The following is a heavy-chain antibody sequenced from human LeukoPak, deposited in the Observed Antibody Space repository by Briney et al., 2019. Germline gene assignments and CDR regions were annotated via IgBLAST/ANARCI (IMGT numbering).Heavy chain of an antibody. CDR1: GFTFTAYH. CDR3: ARGPHWDPHFDY. D-gene: IGHD7-27*01. CDR2: INPNSGGT. J-gene: IGHJ4*02. V-gene: IGHV1-2*02. Sequence: ASVKVSCKASGFTFTAYHMHWVRQAPGQGLEWMGWINPNSGGTNYAQKFQGRVTMTRDTSISTAYMELSGLRSDNTAVYYCARGPHWDPHFDYWGQGTLVTVSS.